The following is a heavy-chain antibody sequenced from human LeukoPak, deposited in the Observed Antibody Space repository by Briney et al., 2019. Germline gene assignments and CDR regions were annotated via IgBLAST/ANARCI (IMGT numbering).Heavy chain of an antibody. CDR1: GFTFSSYW. CDR2: IKSDGST. V-gene: IGHV3-74*01. CDR3: ARAPSEIGGYYPEYFRH. J-gene: IGHJ1*01. Sequence: GGSLRLSCAASGFTFSSYWMHWVRQAPGKGLVWVSRIKSDGSTNYADSVKGRFTISRDNAKNTVSLQMNSLRAEDTGVCYCARAPSEIGGYYPEYFRHWGQGTLVTVSS. D-gene: IGHD3-22*01.